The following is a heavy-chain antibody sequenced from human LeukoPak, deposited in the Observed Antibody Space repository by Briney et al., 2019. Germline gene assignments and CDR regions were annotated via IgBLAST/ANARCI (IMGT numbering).Heavy chain of an antibody. CDR2: ISTKNGNT. Sequence: ASLKVSCKASPYTFSSYDISWVRQAPGQGLEWMGWISTKNGNTNYAQRLQGRITMTTDTSTRTAFMELRSLRSDDTAVYYCARTIGSGSFNSYFYMDVWGKGTTVTVS. V-gene: IGHV1-18*01. D-gene: IGHD1-26*01. J-gene: IGHJ6*03. CDR3: ARTIGSGSFNSYFYMDV. CDR1: PYTFSSYD.